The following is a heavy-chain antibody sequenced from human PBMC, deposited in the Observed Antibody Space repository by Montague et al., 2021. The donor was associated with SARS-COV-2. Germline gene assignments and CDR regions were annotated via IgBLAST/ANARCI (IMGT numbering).Heavy chain of an antibody. CDR3: LQGYYFDS. CDR1: GDSVSSNNAA. J-gene: IGHJ4*02. CDR2: TYYRSKWYN. D-gene: IGHD5-24*01. Sequence: CAISGDSVSSNNAAWNWIRQSPSRGLEWLGRTYYRSKWYNDYAVSVKSRITIDADTSKNHFSLQLKSMTPEDTAEYYCLQGYYFDSWGQGTMVTVSS. V-gene: IGHV6-1*01.